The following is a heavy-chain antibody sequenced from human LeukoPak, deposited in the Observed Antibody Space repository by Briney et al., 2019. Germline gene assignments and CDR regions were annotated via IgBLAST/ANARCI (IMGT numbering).Heavy chain of an antibody. Sequence: SETLSLTCAVYGGSFSGYYWNWIRQPPGKGLEWIGEINHSGSTNYNPSLKSRVTMSVDTSKNQFSLKLSSVTAADTAVYYCARDPRGGYNHYWGQGTLVTVSS. CDR1: GGSFSGYY. V-gene: IGHV4-34*01. CDR3: ARDPRGGYNHY. CDR2: INHSGST. D-gene: IGHD5-18*01. J-gene: IGHJ4*02.